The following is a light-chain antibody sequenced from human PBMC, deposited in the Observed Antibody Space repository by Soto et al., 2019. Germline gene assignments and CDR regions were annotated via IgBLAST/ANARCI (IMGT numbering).Light chain of an antibody. CDR2: DAS. CDR1: QSVSNF. Sequence: DIVLTQSPATLSLSPGERATLSCRASQSVSNFLAWYQKKPGQAPRLLIYDASNRATGIPARFSGSGSGTDFTLTIRSLETEDFAIYYCQQRANWPLTTFGHGTRLEIK. V-gene: IGKV3-11*01. J-gene: IGKJ5*01. CDR3: QQRANWPLTT.